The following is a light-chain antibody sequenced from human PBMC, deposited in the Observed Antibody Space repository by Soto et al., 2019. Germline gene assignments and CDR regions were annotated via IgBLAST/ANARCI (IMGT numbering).Light chain of an antibody. V-gene: IGKV3-20*01. CDR2: DAS. CDR3: QQHGNSPP. Sequence: EIVLTQSPGTLSLSPGERATLSCRASQSISSNYVAWYQQKPGQAPRLLIYDASTRATGIPNRYSGSGSGTDFTLTISRLEPEAFAVFYCQQHGNSPPFGQGTKVDIK. CDR1: QSISSNY. J-gene: IGKJ1*01.